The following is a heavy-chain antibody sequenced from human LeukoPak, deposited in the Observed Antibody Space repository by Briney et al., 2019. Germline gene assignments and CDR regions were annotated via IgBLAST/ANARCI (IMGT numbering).Heavy chain of an antibody. V-gene: IGHV1-69*13. Sequence: SVKVSCKASGGTFSSYAISWVRQAPGQGLEWMGGIIPIFGTANYAQKFQGRVTITADESTSTAYMELSSLRSEDTAVYYCARDPYDTPFKDNGSTGGDYWGQGTLVTVSS. CDR1: GGTFSSYA. CDR2: IIPIFGTA. D-gene: IGHD6-25*01. J-gene: IGHJ4*02. CDR3: ARDPYDTPFKDNGSTGGDY.